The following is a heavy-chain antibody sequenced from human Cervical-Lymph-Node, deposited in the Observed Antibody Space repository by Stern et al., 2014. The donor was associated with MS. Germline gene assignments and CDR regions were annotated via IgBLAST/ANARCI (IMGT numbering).Heavy chain of an antibody. CDR1: GGSISSSSHY. CDR3: ARLTRYASGGFVY. D-gene: IGHD2-15*01. CDR2: IYDNGST. J-gene: IGHJ4*01. V-gene: IGHV4-39*01. Sequence: QVQLQESGPGLVKSSETLPLTCTVSGGSISSSSHYWGWIRQPPGKGLEWIGSIYDNGSTFYNSSLKSRVTMSVDTSKNQFSLKLSSVTAADTAVYYCARLTRYASGGFVYWGPGTLVTVSS.